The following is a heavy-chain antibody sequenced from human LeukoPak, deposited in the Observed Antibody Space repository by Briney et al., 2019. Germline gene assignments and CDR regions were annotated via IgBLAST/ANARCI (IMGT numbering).Heavy chain of an antibody. J-gene: IGHJ4*02. CDR2: IYGGVNT. CDR3: AKSPKTGFLFDY. CDR1: GFTVSSNY. Sequence: QAGGSLRLSCAASGFTVSSNYMSWVRQAPGKGLEWVSVIYGGVNTVYADSVKGRFTISRDNSKNTLYLQMNSLRAEDTAVYYCAKSPKTGFLFDYWGKGTLVTVSP. V-gene: IGHV3-66*01. D-gene: IGHD1-1*01.